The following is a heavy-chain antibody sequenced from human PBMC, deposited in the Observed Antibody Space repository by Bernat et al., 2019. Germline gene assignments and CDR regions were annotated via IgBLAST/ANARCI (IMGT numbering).Heavy chain of an antibody. D-gene: IGHD2-15*01. CDR2: ISSSGSAI. Sequence: EVQLVESGGGLVQPGGSLRLSCAASGFTFSSYELNWVRQAPGKGLEWISYISSSGSAIYYADSVKGQFTISRDNAKNSLYLQMNNLRAEDTAVYYCAREGSFDDFDYWGQGTLVTVAS. J-gene: IGHJ4*02. CDR1: GFTFSSYE. CDR3: AREGSFDDFDY. V-gene: IGHV3-48*03.